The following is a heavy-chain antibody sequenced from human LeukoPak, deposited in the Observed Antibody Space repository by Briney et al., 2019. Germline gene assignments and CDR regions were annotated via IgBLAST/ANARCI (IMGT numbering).Heavy chain of an antibody. D-gene: IGHD3-22*01. J-gene: IGHJ4*02. CDR3: ARVDSSGYYY. CDR1: GYTSTSYY. CDR2: INPSGGST. Sequence: VASVKVSCKASGYTSTSYYMHWVRQAPRQGLEWMGIINPSGGSTSYAQKFQGRVTMTRDTSTSTVYMELSSLRSEDTAVYYCARVDSSGYYYWGQGTLVTVSS. V-gene: IGHV1-46*01.